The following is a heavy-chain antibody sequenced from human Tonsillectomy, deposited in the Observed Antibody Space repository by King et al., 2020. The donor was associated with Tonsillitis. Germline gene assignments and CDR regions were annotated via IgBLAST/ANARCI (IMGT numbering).Heavy chain of an antibody. D-gene: IGHD3-10*01. CDR1: GFIFHDYA. CDR3: AKGLRFDYYYGMDV. Sequence: VQLVESGGGLVQPGRSLRLSCAASGFIFHDYAMHWVRQAPGKGLEWVSGISWNSGTKGYADSVKGRFTISRDNAKNSLYLQMNSLRVDDTALYYCAKGLRFDYYYGMDVGGQGTTVTVSS. V-gene: IGHV3-9*01. CDR2: ISWNSGTK. J-gene: IGHJ6*02.